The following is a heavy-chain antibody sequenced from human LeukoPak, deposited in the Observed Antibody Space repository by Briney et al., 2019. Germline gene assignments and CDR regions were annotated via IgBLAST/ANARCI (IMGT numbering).Heavy chain of an antibody. CDR2: INPNSGGT. CDR3: ARDRADYYDSSGYCV. Sequence: ASVKVSCKASGYTFTGYYMHWVRQAPGQGLEWMGWINPNSGGTNYAQKFQGRVTMTRDTSISTAYMELSRLRSDDTAVYYCARDRADYYDSSGYCVRGQGTLVTVSS. D-gene: IGHD3-22*01. CDR1: GYTFTGYY. V-gene: IGHV1-2*02. J-gene: IGHJ4*02.